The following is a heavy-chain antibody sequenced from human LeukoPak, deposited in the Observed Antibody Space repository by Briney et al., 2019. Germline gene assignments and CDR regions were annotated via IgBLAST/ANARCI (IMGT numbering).Heavy chain of an antibody. CDR1: GGSISSYY. CDR2: IYYSGST. D-gene: IGHD6-19*01. Sequence: SETLSLTCTVSGGSISSYYWSWIRQPPGKGLEWIGYIYYSGSTNYSPSLKSRATISVDTSKNQFSPKLSSVTATDTAVYYCAASARLVLQESVYWGQGTLVTVSS. J-gene: IGHJ4*02. V-gene: IGHV4-59*08. CDR3: AASARLVLQESVY.